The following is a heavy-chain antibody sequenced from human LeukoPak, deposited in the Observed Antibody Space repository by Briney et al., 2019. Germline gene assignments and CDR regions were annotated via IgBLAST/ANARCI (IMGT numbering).Heavy chain of an antibody. CDR1: GGSISSSNSY. CDR3: ATHARGGNGFDP. Sequence: PSETLSLTCIVSGGSISSSNSYWDWIRQPPGRGLEWIGDISHSGTINYNPSLRTRVTISADTSKNQFSLQLNSVTAADTAVYYCATHARGGNGFDPWGQGTLVTVSS. CDR2: ISHSGTI. J-gene: IGHJ5*02. D-gene: IGHD4-23*01. V-gene: IGHV4-39*01.